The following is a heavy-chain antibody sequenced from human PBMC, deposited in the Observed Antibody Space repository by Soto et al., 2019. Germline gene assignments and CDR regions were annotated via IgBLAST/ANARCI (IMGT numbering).Heavy chain of an antibody. V-gene: IGHV3-33*01. D-gene: IGHD3-10*01. CDR1: GFTFSSYG. CDR2: IWYDGSNK. Sequence: HPGGSLRLSCAASGFTFSSYGMHWVRQAPGKGLEWVAVIWYDGSNKYYADSVKGRFTISRDNSKNTLYLQMNSLRAEDTAVYYCASGDLWFGAPDVWGQGTTVTVSS. J-gene: IGHJ6*02. CDR3: ASGDLWFGAPDV.